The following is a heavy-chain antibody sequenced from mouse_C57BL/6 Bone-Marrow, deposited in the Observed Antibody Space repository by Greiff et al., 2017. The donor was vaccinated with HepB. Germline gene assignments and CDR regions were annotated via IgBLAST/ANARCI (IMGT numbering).Heavy chain of an antibody. Sequence: EVMLVESGGGLVQPGGSLKLSCAASGFTFSDYYMYWVRQTPEKRLEWVAYISNGGGSTYYPDTVKGRFTISRDNAKNTLYLQMSRLKSEDTAMYYCERHKSNYPAYWGQGTLVTVSA. V-gene: IGHV5-12*01. CDR2: ISNGGGST. CDR1: GFTFSDYY. D-gene: IGHD2-5*01. CDR3: ERHKSNYPAY. J-gene: IGHJ3*01.